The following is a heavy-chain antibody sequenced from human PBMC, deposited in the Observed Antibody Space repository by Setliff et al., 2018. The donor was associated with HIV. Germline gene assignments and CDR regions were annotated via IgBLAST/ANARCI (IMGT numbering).Heavy chain of an antibody. CDR1: GYTFNSFY. D-gene: IGHD1-26*01. Sequence: ASVKVSCKASGYTFNSFYIHWVRQAPGQGLERLGMINPSGGSTTYAQKFQGRVTMTSDTSTSTLYMEVSSLKSEDTAVYFCVRDLGDGYNWFDPWGQGTLVTVSS. V-gene: IGHV1-46*02. CDR2: INPSGGST. J-gene: IGHJ5*02. CDR3: VRDLGDGYNWFDP.